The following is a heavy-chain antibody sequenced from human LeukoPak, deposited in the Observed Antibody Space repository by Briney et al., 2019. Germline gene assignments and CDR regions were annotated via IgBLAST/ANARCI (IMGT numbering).Heavy chain of an antibody. Sequence: GGSLRLSCAASGFTFSDHYMDWVRQAPGRGLEWVSSISGSSTYIYYADSLKGRFTISRDNAKNSLYLQMNSLRAEDTAVYYCAKPARTDYADYWGQGTLVTVSS. CDR2: ISGSSTYI. J-gene: IGHJ4*02. D-gene: IGHD1-14*01. CDR1: GFTFSDHY. CDR3: AKPARTDYADY. V-gene: IGHV3-21*04.